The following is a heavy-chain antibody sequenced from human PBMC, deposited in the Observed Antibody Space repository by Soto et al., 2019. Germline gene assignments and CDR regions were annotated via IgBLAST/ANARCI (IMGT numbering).Heavy chain of an antibody. J-gene: IGHJ6*03. CDR3: ASTVTTSAYYYYMDV. D-gene: IGHD4-4*01. Sequence: GGSLRLSCAASGFTFSSYSMNWVRQAPGKGLEWVSSTSSSSSYIYYADSVKGRFTISRDNAKNSLYLQMNSLRAEDTAVYYCASTVTTSAYYYYMDVWGKGTTVTVSS. CDR2: TSSSSSYI. CDR1: GFTFSSYS. V-gene: IGHV3-21*01.